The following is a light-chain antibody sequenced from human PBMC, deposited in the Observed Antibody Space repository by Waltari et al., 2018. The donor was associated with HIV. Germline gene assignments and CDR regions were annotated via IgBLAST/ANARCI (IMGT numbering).Light chain of an antibody. CDR2: DKN. J-gene: IGLJ3*02. CDR3: ASRDNNGKRVL. CDR1: SLRNYY. Sequence: SSELTQDPIVSVTLGQTVTITCQGDSLRNYYASWHQLKPGQAPILVIYDKNTRPSGIPDRFSGSTSGNTASLTITGCQAEEEADYFCASRDNNGKRVLFGGGTKLTVL. V-gene: IGLV3-19*01.